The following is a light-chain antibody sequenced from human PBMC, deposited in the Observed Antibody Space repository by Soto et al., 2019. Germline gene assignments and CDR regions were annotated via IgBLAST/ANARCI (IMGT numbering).Light chain of an antibody. V-gene: IGLV2-11*01. CDR3: CSYAGSYTYV. J-gene: IGLJ1*01. CDR1: SSDVASYNY. Sequence: QSVLTQPRSVSGSPGQSVTISCTGTSSDVASYNYVSWYQQHPGKAPKLTIYDVRKRPSGVPDRFFGSKSASTASLTISGLQAEDEAEYYCCSYAGSYTYVYGTGTKVTVL. CDR2: DVR.